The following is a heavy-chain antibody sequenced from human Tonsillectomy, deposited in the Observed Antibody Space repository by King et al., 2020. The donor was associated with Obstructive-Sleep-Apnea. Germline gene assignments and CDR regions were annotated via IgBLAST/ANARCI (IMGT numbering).Heavy chain of an antibody. D-gene: IGHD3-10*01. J-gene: IGHJ4*02. Sequence: VQLQESGPGLVKPSQTLSLTCTVSGGSISSGGYYWCWIRQHPGKGLGWIGYIYYSGSTYYNHSLKSRVTISVDTSKNQFSLKLISVTAADTAVYYCARDHMVRGVIYYFDYWGQGTLVTVSS. V-gene: IGHV4-31*03. CDR2: IYYSGST. CDR3: ARDHMVRGVIYYFDY. CDR1: GGSISSGGYY.